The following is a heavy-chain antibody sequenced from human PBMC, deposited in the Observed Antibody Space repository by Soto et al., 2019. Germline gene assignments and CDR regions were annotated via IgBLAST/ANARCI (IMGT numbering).Heavy chain of an antibody. CDR1: GGTFSSYA. CDR2: IIPIFGTA. CDR3: ARALLEYYYDSSDYFDY. V-gene: IGHV1-69*01. Sequence: QVQLVQSGAEVKKPGSSVKVSCKASGGTFSSYAISWVRQAPGQGLEWMGGIIPIFGTANYAQKFQGRVTITADESTSTAYMELSSLRSDDTAVYYCARALLEYYYDSSDYFDYWGQGTLVTVSS. D-gene: IGHD3-22*01. J-gene: IGHJ4*02.